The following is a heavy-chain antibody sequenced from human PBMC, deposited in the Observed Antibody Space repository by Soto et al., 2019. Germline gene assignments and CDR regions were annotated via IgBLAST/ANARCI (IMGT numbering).Heavy chain of an antibody. D-gene: IGHD3-10*01. J-gene: IGHJ4*02. Sequence: QVQLQESGPGLVKPSQTLSLTCTVSGGSISSGGYYWSWIRQHPGKGLEWIGYIYYSGSTYYNPSLKSRVTISVDTSNNQFSLKLSSVNAADTAVYYWARGVTMVRGVIHTPYFDYWGQGTLVTVSS. CDR2: IYYSGST. V-gene: IGHV4-31*03. CDR1: GGSISSGGYY. CDR3: ARGVTMVRGVIHTPYFDY.